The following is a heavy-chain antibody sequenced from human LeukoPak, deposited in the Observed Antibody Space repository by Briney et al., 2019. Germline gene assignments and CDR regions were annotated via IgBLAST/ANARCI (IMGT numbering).Heavy chain of an antibody. CDR2: IIPIFGTA. V-gene: IGHV1-69*13. CDR1: GGTFSSYA. Sequence: ASVKVSCKASGGTFSSYAISWVRQAPGQGLEWMGGIIPIFGTANYAQKFQGRVTITADESTSTACMELSSLRSEDTAVYYCARYGDYAVGDWYFDLWGRGTLVTVSS. J-gene: IGHJ2*01. D-gene: IGHD4-17*01. CDR3: ARYGDYAVGDWYFDL.